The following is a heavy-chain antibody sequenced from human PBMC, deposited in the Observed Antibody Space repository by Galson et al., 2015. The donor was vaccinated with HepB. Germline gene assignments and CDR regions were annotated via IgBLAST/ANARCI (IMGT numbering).Heavy chain of an antibody. CDR2: AYHSGYA. V-gene: IGHV4-4*02. D-gene: IGHD4-23*01. Sequence: SETLSLTCAVSGGSISTDNWWSWVRQPPGKGLEWIGEAYHSGYANYNPSLKSRVTISVDKSKNQLSLKLSSVTAADTAVYYCARGTYDLTVGYFFYSYMDVWGKGTTVTVSS. CDR3: ARGTYDLTVGYFFYSYMDV. CDR1: GGSISTDNW. J-gene: IGHJ6*03.